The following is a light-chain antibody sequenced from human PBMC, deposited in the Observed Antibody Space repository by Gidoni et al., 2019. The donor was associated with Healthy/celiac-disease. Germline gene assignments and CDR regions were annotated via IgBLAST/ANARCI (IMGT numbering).Light chain of an antibody. CDR2: DAS. V-gene: IGKV3-11*01. J-gene: IGKJ3*01. CDR3: QQRSNWPRT. CDR1: QSVSSY. Sequence: SCRASQSVSSYLAWYQQKPGQAPRLLIYDASNRATGIPARFSGSGSGTDFTLTISSLKPEDFAVYYCQQRSNWPRTFGPGTKVDIK.